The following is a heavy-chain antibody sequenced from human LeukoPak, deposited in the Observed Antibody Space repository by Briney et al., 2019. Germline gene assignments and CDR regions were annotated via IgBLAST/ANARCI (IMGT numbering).Heavy chain of an antibody. V-gene: IGHV1-18*01. Sequence: GASVKVSCKASGYTFTSYGISWVRQAPGQGLEWMGWISAYNGNTNYAQKLQGRVTMTTDTSTSTAYMELRSLRSDDTAVYYCAREFTYMGQAAAGPIDYWGQGTLVTVSS. CDR2: ISAYNGNT. J-gene: IGHJ4*02. CDR3: AREFTYMGQAAAGPIDY. D-gene: IGHD6-13*01. CDR1: GYTFTSYG.